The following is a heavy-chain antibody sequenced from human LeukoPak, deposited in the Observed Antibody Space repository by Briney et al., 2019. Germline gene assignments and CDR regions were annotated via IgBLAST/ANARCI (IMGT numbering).Heavy chain of an antibody. CDR1: GFTFSAYW. J-gene: IGHJ2*01. CDR3: ARSEAVAWSFDL. Sequence: GGSLRLSCAASGFTFSAYWMHWVRHAPGKGLVWVSRINTDGRDTRYADSVQGRFTISRDNAKNTLYLQMNSLRAEDTAVYYCARSEAVAWSFDLWGRGTLVTVSS. CDR2: INTDGRDT. D-gene: IGHD6-19*01. V-gene: IGHV3-74*01.